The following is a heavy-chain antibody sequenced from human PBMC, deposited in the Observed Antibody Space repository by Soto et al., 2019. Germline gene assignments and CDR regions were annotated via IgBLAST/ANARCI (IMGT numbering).Heavy chain of an antibody. CDR3: VRGVTADY. CDR2: IKSDGSSI. V-gene: IGHV3-74*01. Sequence: EVELVESGGGFVRPGGSLRLSCAAPGYSFSSYWMYWVRQAPGKGLVWVSRIKSDGSSISYADFAKGRFTMSRDNARNTLSLQMNSLRAEDTAVYYCVRGVTADYWGQGTLVTVSP. CDR1: GYSFSSYW. J-gene: IGHJ4*02.